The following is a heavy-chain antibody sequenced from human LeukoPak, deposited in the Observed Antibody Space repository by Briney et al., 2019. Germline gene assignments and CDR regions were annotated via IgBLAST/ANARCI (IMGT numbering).Heavy chain of an antibody. CDR2: IYSSGNT. V-gene: IGHV4-59*01. CDR3: ASAYYYDSSGYHSDY. Sequence: SETLSLTCTVSGGSITNYYWSWIRQPPGKGLEWIGSIYSSGNTNYNPSLRSRVTISVDTSKNNFSLKLNSVTAADTAVYYCASAYYYDSSGYHSDYWGQGTLVTVSS. J-gene: IGHJ4*02. CDR1: GGSITNYY. D-gene: IGHD3-22*01.